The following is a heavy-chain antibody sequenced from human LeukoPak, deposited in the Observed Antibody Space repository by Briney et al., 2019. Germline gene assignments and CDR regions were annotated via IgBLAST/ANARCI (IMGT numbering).Heavy chain of an antibody. D-gene: IGHD3-3*01. Sequence: GASVKVSCKASGYTFTGYYMHWVRQAPGQGLEWMGWINPNSGGTNYAQKFQGRVTMTRDTSIGTAYMELSRLRSDDTAVYYCARDSTPQTYYDFWSGYYNPIDYYYGMDVWGQGTTVTVSS. CDR3: ARDSTPQTYYDFWSGYYNPIDYYYGMDV. CDR2: INPNSGGT. V-gene: IGHV1-2*02. J-gene: IGHJ6*02. CDR1: GYTFTGYY.